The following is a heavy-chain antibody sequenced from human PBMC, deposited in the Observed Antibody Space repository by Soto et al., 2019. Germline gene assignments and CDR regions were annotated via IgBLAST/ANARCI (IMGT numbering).Heavy chain of an antibody. V-gene: IGHV4-39*01. CDR2: IYYSGST. CDR3: ASWARSWFYFDY. D-gene: IGHD6-13*01. J-gene: IGHJ4*02. CDR1: GGSISSSSYY. Sequence: QLQLQESGPGLVKPSETLSLTCTVSGGSISSSSYYWGWIRQPPGKGLEWIGSIYYSGSTYYNPSLKSRVTISVDTPKNQFSLKLSSVTAADTAVYYCASWARSWFYFDYWGQGTLVTVSS.